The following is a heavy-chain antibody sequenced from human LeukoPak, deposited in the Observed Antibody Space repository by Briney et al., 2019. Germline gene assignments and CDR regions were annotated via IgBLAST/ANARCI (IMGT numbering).Heavy chain of an antibody. CDR2: IYPGDSDT. J-gene: IGHJ4*02. V-gene: IGHV5-51*01. CDR1: GYTFTSYW. CDR3: ARLQPGNYYFDY. Sequence: GESLKISCKNSGYTFTSYWIGCVRQMPGKGLEWMGIIYPGDSDTRYGPSFQGQVTISADKSISTAYLQWNSLKASDTAMYYCARLQPGNYYFDYWGQGTLVTVSS. D-gene: IGHD4-23*01.